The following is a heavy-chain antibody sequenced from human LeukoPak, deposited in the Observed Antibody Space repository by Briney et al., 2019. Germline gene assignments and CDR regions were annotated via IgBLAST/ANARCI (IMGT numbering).Heavy chain of an antibody. CDR2: IFISGST. Sequence: SETLSLTCTVSGDSISSYYWAWIRQPAGKGLEWIGRIFISGSTNYNPSLKRRVTMSVDTSKNQFSLKLSSVTAADTAVYYCARYIAVTGPSRAVDIWGQGTMATVSS. CDR1: GDSISSYY. V-gene: IGHV4-4*07. D-gene: IGHD6-19*01. J-gene: IGHJ3*02. CDR3: ARYIAVTGPSRAVDI.